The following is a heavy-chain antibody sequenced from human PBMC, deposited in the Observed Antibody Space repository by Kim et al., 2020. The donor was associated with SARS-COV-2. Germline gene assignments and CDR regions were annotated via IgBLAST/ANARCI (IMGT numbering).Heavy chain of an antibody. CDR1: GGSISSSSYY. CDR2: IYYSGST. J-gene: IGHJ4*02. V-gene: IGHV4-39*01. Sequence: SETLSLTCTVSGGSISSSSYYWGWIRQPPGKGLEWIGSIYYSGSTYYNPSLKSRVTISVDTSKNQFSLKLSSVTAADTAVYYCARQGSYCSGGSCYSAYYFDCWGQGTLVTVSS. CDR3: ARQGSYCSGGSCYSAYYFDC. D-gene: IGHD2-15*01.